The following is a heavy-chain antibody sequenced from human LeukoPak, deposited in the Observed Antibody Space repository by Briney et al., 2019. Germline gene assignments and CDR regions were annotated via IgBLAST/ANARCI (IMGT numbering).Heavy chain of an antibody. CDR3: ARGERLGPDI. D-gene: IGHD3-16*01. CDR1: GGSPSSYY. J-gene: IGHJ3*02. V-gene: IGHV4-59*01. Sequence: PSETLSLTCTVSGGSPSSYYWSWIRQPPGKGLEWIGYIYYSGSTNYNPSLKSRVTISVDTSKNQFSLKLSSVTAADTAVYYCARGERLGPDIWGQGTMVTVSS. CDR2: IYYSGST.